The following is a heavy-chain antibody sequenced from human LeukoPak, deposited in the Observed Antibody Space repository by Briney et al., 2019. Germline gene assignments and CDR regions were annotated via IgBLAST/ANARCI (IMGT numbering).Heavy chain of an antibody. CDR1: GFTFSNAW. V-gene: IGHV3-15*01. Sequence: GGSLRLSCAASGFTFSNAWMSWVRQAPGKGLEWVGRIKSKTDGGTTEYAAPVKGRFTISRDDSKNTLYLQMNSLETEDTAVYYCTTPDLADYDILTGYYKGNYWGQGTLVTVSS. CDR2: IKSKTDGGTT. D-gene: IGHD3-9*01. J-gene: IGHJ4*02. CDR3: TTPDLADYDILTGYYKGNY.